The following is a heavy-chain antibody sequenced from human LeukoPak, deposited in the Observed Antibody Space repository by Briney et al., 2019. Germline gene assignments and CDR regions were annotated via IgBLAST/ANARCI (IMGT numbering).Heavy chain of an antibody. D-gene: IGHD1-14*01. Sequence: GGSLRLSCVGSGFTFRSYSMNWGRQAPGKGPEWVSSISGSAWTIYDTDSVKGRFTTSRDTAKNSLYLQMNSRRPEDTAVYFCTRDIRLTTDRDAFDIWGRGTMVTVSS. J-gene: IGHJ3*02. CDR1: GFTFRSYS. CDR3: TRDIRLTTDRDAFDI. V-gene: IGHV3-21*01. CDR2: ISGSAWTI.